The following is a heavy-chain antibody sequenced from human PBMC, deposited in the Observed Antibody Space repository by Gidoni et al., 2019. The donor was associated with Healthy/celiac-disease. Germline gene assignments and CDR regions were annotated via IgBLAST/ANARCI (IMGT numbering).Heavy chain of an antibody. V-gene: IGHV3-30-3*01. CDR2: ISEDGSNK. CDR3: ARDNYYDSSGNFDY. CDR1: GFTFSSYA. D-gene: IGHD3-22*01. J-gene: IGHJ4*02. Sequence: QVQLVDSGGGVVQPGRSLRLSCAASGFTFSSYAMQWVRQAPGKGLEWVAVISEDGSNKYYADSVKGRFTISRDNSKNTLYLQMNSLRAEDTAVYYCARDNYYDSSGNFDYWGQGTLVTVSS.